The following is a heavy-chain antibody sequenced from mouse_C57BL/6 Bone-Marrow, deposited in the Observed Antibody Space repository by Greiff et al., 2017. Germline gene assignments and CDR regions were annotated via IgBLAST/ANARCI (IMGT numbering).Heavy chain of an antibody. Sequence: VQLQQSGAELVRPGASVKLSCTASGFNIQDDYMHWVKQRPEQGLEWIGWIDPENGDTEYASKLQGKATITADTTSNTAYLQLSSLTSEDTAVYYGTLDGYSHGYFDVWGTGTTVTVSS. CDR1: GFNIQDDY. CDR2: IDPENGDT. CDR3: TLDGYSHGYFDV. D-gene: IGHD2-3*01. J-gene: IGHJ1*03. V-gene: IGHV14-4*01.